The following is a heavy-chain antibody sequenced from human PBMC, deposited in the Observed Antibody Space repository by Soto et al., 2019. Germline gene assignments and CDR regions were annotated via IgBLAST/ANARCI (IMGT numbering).Heavy chain of an antibody. D-gene: IGHD3-16*01. Sequence: QVQLQESGPGLVKPSGTLSLTCAASSGSSFTTNWWSWVRQSPGRGLQWIGDIYHSGSPKYNPSLTSRVSISIDKSKDRFVLNLTSVTAADTAVYYCARKPDVATAKVGGGYVFDVWGQWTMVTVSS. CDR3: ARKPDVATAKVGGGYVFDV. CDR1: SGSSFTTNW. V-gene: IGHV4-4*02. CDR2: IYHSGSP. J-gene: IGHJ3*01.